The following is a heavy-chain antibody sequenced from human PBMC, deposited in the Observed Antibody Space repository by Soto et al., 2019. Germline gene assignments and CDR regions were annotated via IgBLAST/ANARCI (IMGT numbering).Heavy chain of an antibody. Sequence: QVQLQESGPGVVRPWETLSLTCSVSGDCVSSGDYYWSWIRQPPGKGLEWIGHVYFSGSTNYIPSLKSRLTMSVDTAKNQFSLKLNSVTAADTAVHYCARIPEDTYMIYWSDPWGQGTQVTVSS. CDR2: VYFSGST. CDR3: ARIPEDTYMIYWSDP. J-gene: IGHJ5*02. D-gene: IGHD3-16*01. CDR1: GDCVSSGDYY. V-gene: IGHV4-61*08.